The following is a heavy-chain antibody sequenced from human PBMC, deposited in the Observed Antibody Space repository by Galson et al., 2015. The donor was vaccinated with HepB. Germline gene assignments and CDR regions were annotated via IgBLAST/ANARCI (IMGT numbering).Heavy chain of an antibody. V-gene: IGHV3-48*03. J-gene: IGHJ4*02. CDR1: GFTFGDYE. D-gene: IGHD2-8*01. Sequence: SLRLSCAASGFTFGDYEINWVRQAPGKGLEWVSYISSSGSTIYYADSVKGRFTSSRDNAKNSLFLQMNSLRAEDTAVYYCASGRHCTNGRCFRAFDYWGQGTLVTVSS. CDR3: ASGRHCTNGRCFRAFDY. CDR2: ISSSGSTI.